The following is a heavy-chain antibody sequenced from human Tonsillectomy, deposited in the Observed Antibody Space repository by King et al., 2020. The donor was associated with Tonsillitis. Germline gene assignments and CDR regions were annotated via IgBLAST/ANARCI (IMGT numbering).Heavy chain of an antibody. J-gene: IGHJ3*02. CDR2: IYYSGST. CDR1: GGSISSGDYY. CDR3: GRESRGMATTNDAFDN. V-gene: IGHV4-30-4*01. Sequence: QLQESGPGLVKPSQTLSLTCTVSGGSISSGDYYWSWIRQPPGKGLEWIGYIYYSGSTYYNPSLKSRVTISVDTSKNQFSLKLSSVTAADTAVYYCGRESRGMATTNDAFDNWGQGTMVTVSS. D-gene: IGHD5-24*01.